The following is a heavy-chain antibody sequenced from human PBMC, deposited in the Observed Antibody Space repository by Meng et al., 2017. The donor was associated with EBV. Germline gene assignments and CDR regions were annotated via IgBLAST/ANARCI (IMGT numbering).Heavy chain of an antibody. D-gene: IGHD1-26*01. J-gene: IGHJ4*02. CDR2: IRSKANSYAT. Sequence: VLLVEPGGGLVQPGGSLKLSCAASGFTFSGSAMHWVRQASGKGLEWVGRIRSKANSYATAYAASVKGRFTISRDDSKNTAYLQMNSLKTEDTAVYYCTRLDGSYIYYWGQGTLVTVSS. CDR1: GFTFSGSA. V-gene: IGHV3-73*02. CDR3: TRLDGSYIYY.